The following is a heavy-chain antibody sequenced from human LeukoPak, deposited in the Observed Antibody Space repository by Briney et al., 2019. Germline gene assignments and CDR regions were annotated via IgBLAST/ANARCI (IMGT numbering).Heavy chain of an antibody. CDR2: IYTSGST. CDR3: AKENSGSYREFDY. J-gene: IGHJ4*02. Sequence: SETLSLTCTVSGGSISSYYWSWIRQPAGKGLEWIGRIYTSGSTNYNASLKSRVSMSVDTSKNQFSLKLSSVTAADAAVFYCAKENSGSYREFDYWGQGTLVTVSS. V-gene: IGHV4-4*07. CDR1: GGSISSYY. D-gene: IGHD1-26*01.